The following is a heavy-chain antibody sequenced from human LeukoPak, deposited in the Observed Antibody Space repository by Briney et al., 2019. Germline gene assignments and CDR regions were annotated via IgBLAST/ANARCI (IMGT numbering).Heavy chain of an antibody. CDR1: GGSISSSSYY. CDR2: IYYSGST. D-gene: IGHD3-10*01. Sequence: PSETLSLTCTVSGGSISSSSYYWGWIRQPPGKGLEWIGSIYYSGSTYYNPSLKSRVTISVDTSKNQFSLKLSSVTAADTAVYYCAREQRFGVYYFDYWGQGTLVTVSS. V-gene: IGHV4-39*07. CDR3: AREQRFGVYYFDY. J-gene: IGHJ4*02.